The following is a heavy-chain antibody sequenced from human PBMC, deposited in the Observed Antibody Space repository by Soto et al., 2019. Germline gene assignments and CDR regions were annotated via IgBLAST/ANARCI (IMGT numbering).Heavy chain of an antibody. D-gene: IGHD6-13*01. V-gene: IGHV3-30*03. J-gene: IGHJ5*02. CDR2: ISYDGSNK. CDR1: GFTFSSYG. CDR3: ARDGSVIAAAGISSWFDP. Sequence: PGGSLRLSCAASGFTFSSYGMHWVRQAPGKGLEWVAVISYDGSNKYCADSVKGRFTISRDNSKNTLYLQMNSLRAEDTAVYYCARDGSVIAAAGISSWFDPWGQGTLVTVSS.